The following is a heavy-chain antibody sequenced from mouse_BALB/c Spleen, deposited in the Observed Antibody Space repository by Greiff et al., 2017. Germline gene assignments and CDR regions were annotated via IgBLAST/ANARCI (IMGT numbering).Heavy chain of an antibody. J-gene: IGHJ2*01. CDR2: ISSGSSTI. V-gene: IGHV5-17*02. D-gene: IGHD1-1*01. CDR1: GFTFSSFG. CDR3: ARRRDYGSSYYFDY. Sequence: EVQVVESGGGLVQPGGSRKLSCAASGFTFSSFGMHWVRQAPEKGLEWVAYISSGSSTIYYADTVKGRFTISRDNPKNTLFLQMTSLRSEDTAMYYCARRRDYGSSYYFDYWGQGTTLTVSS.